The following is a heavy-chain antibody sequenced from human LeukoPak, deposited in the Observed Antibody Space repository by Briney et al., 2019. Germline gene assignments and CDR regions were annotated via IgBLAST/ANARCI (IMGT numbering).Heavy chain of an antibody. D-gene: IGHD3-22*01. CDR3: ARDQGPIITMIVVAIPGDAFDI. V-gene: IGHV6-1*01. CDR1: RDSVSSNSAA. CDR2: TYYRSKWYN. Sequence: SQTLSLTCAISRDSVSSNSAAWNWIRQSPSRGLERLGSTYYRSKWYNDYAVSVKSRITINPDTSKNQFSLQLNSVTPEDTAVYYCARDQGPIITMIVVAIPGDAFDIWGQGTMVTVSS. J-gene: IGHJ3*02.